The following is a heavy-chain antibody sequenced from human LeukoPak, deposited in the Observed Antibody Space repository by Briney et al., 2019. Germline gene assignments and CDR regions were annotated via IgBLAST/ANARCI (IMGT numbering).Heavy chain of an antibody. Sequence: GGSLRLSCAASGFTFSSYNMNWVRQAPWKGLEWVSSISSRSNYIYLADSLKGRFTISRDNAKNSLYLQMNSLRAEDTAMYYCARDRAVYSDSRGYYPDAFDIWGQGTVVTVSS. CDR3: ARDRAVYSDSRGYYPDAFDI. D-gene: IGHD3-22*01. CDR1: GFTFSSYN. V-gene: IGHV3-21*01. CDR2: ISSRSNYI. J-gene: IGHJ3*02.